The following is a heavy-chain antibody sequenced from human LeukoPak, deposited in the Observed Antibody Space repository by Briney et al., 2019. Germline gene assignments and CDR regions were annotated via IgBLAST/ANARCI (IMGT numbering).Heavy chain of an antibody. J-gene: IGHJ4*02. D-gene: IGHD6-19*01. CDR2: ISSSSSYI. Sequence: PGGSLRLSCAASGFTFSSYSMNWVRQAPGKGLEWVSSISSSSSYIYYADSVKGRFTISRDNAKNSLYLQMNSLRAEDTAVYYCARDSSGVAGTFDYWGQGTLVTVSS. CDR1: GFTFSSYS. CDR3: ARDSSGVAGTFDY. V-gene: IGHV3-21*01.